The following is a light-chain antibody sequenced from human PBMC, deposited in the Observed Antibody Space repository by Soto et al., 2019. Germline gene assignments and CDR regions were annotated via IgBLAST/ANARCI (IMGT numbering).Light chain of an antibody. J-gene: IGLJ1*01. CDR1: SSDFGNYKY. V-gene: IGLV2-14*01. CDR3: FSYTSSGTYV. CDR2: EVS. Sequence: QSVLTRPASVSGSPGQSITISCTGTSSDFGNYKYVSWYQQHPGKAPKLMIYEVSNRPSGVSNRFSGSKSGNTASLTISGLQAEDETDYYCFSYTSSGTYVFGTGTKVTVL.